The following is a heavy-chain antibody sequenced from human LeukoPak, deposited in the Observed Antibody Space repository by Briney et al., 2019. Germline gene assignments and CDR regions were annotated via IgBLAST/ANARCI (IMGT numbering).Heavy chain of an antibody. V-gene: IGHV3-21*01. Sequence: GGSLRLSCAASGFTFSSYSMNWVRQAPGKGLEWVSSISSSSSYIYYADSVKGRFTISRDNAKNSLYLQMNSLRAEDTAVYYCARVVAATFIFDYMDVWGKGATVTVSS. J-gene: IGHJ6*03. D-gene: IGHD3-3*02. CDR1: GFTFSSYS. CDR3: ARVVAATFIFDYMDV. CDR2: ISSSSSYI.